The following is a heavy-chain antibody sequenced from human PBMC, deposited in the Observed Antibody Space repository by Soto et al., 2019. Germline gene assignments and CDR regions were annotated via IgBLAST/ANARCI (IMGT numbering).Heavy chain of an antibody. CDR3: VRQVIDYLHGLVDV. CDR2: VYYTGDT. CDR1: SGPDRSHN. Sequence: QVQLQQSGPRLVKPSETLSLTCTVSSGPDRSHNWGWIRQPPGRGLEWIGYVYYTGDTAYTPSLRGRVTISADTSTNDISLTLNSVTAADTAVYYCVRQVIDYLHGLVDVWGQGTTVSVSS. J-gene: IGHJ6*02. D-gene: IGHD4-17*01. V-gene: IGHV4-59*08.